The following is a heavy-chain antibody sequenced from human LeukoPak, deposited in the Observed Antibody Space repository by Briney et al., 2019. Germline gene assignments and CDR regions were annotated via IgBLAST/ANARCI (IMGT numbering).Heavy chain of an antibody. CDR3: ARDESGSYGVAFDI. D-gene: IGHD1-26*01. CDR2: ISSSSSSYI. Sequence: PGGSLRLSCAASGFTFSSYSMNWVRQAPGKGLEWVSSISSSSSSYIYYADSVKGRFTISRDNAKNSLYLQMNSLRAEDTAVYYCARDESGSYGVAFDIWGQGTMVTVSS. J-gene: IGHJ3*02. V-gene: IGHV3-21*01. CDR1: GFTFSSYS.